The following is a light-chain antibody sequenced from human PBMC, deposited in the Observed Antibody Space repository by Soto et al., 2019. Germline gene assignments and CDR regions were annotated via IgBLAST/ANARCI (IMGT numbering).Light chain of an antibody. J-gene: IGKJ4*01. V-gene: IGKV3-20*01. CDR3: QQYGSSPLT. CDR2: GAS. CDR1: QSLSSSY. Sequence: EIELTQSPGTLSLSPGERATLSCRASQSLSSSYLAWYQQKPGQAPRLLICGASSRATGIPDRFSGSGSGAVFTLTISRLEPEDFAVYYCQQYGSSPLTFGGGTKVAIK.